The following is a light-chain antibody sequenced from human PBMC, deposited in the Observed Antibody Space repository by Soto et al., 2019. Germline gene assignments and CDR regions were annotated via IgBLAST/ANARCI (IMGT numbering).Light chain of an antibody. J-gene: IGKJ5*01. CDR3: QQRSNWPPIT. V-gene: IGKV3-11*01. CDR2: DAS. CDR1: QSVSSY. Sequence: EIVVTQSRATLSLSPGERAALSCRASQSVSSYLAWYQQKPGQAPRLLIYDASNRATGIPARFSGSGSGTDFTLTISSLEPEDFAVYYCQQRSNWPPITFGQGTRLEI.